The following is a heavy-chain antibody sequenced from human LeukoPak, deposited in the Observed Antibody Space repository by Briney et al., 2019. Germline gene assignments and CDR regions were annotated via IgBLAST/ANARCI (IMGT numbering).Heavy chain of an antibody. CDR2: IYYTGNT. Sequence: SETLSLTCTVSGGSISSYYWSWIRQPPGEGPGWIGYIYYTGNTNYNPSLKSRITISVDTSKNQFSLQLSSVTAADTAFYYCARSASSSSRSAFDIWGQGTMVTVSS. V-gene: IGHV4-59*01. CDR3: ARSASSSSRSAFDI. J-gene: IGHJ3*02. CDR1: GGSISSYY. D-gene: IGHD6-6*01.